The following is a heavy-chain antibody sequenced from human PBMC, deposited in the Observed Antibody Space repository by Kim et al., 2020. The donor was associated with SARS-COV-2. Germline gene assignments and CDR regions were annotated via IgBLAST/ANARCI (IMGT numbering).Heavy chain of an antibody. Sequence: GGSLRLSCAASGFTFSRYSLNWVRLAPGKGLEWVSYISSSSGTIYYADSVKGRFTISRDNAKNSLYLQMNSLRDEDTAVYFCAREGSSWAFFDYWGQGTLVSVSS. D-gene: IGHD6-13*01. J-gene: IGHJ4*02. CDR2: ISSSSGTI. V-gene: IGHV3-48*02. CDR3: AREGSSWAFFDY. CDR1: GFTFSRYS.